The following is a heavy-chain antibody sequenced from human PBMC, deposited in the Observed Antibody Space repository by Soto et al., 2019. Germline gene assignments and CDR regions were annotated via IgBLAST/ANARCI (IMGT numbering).Heavy chain of an antibody. CDR1: GITSTRHV. Sequence: QVQLVESGGGLVQPARSLRLSCAASGITSTRHVMHWVRQAPGRGLEWVAVIGYDGNNEYYADSVRGRFTISRDNSKNTVYLQMNSLRAEDTAVYYCARGALVLRGVWDYYLMDVWGRGTTVTVSS. J-gene: IGHJ6*03. V-gene: IGHV3-33*01. D-gene: IGHD3-10*01. CDR3: ARGALVLRGVWDYYLMDV. CDR2: IGYDGNNE.